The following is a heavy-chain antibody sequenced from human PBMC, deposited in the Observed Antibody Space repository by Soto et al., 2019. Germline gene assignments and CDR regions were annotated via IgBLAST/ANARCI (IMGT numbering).Heavy chain of an antibody. J-gene: IGHJ4*02. CDR1: GGSFSGYY. D-gene: IGHD2-15*01. Sequence: QVQLQQWGAGLLKPSETLSLTCAVYGGSFSGYYWSCIRPPPGKGLEWIGEINHSGSTNYNPSLKSRVSISVDTSKNQFSLELSSVTAADTAVYYCARVTRGGSFDYCGQGTLVTVSS. CDR2: INHSGST. CDR3: ARVTRGGSFDY. V-gene: IGHV4-34*01.